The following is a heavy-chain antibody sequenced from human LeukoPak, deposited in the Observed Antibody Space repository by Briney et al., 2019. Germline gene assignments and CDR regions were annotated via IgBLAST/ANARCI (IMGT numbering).Heavy chain of an antibody. D-gene: IGHD4-17*01. CDR2: TYFTGST. V-gene: IGHV4-31*03. J-gene: IGHJ4*02. Sequence: SETLSLTCNVSRGSISSGGHYWSWIRQRPGKGLEWMGYTYFTGSTYYNPSLQSRLIISADTSMTQFSLRLRSVTAADTAVYYCARVSFTYGPPDSWGPGIPVTVSS. CDR1: RGSISSGGHY. CDR3: ARVSFTYGPPDS.